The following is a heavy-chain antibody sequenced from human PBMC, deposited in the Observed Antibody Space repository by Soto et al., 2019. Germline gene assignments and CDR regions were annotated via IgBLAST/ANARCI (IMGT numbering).Heavy chain of an antibody. Sequence: PGGSLRLSCAASGFTFNSCLMSWVRQAPGKGLEWVSLISGSGRYTDYADSVKGRFTISRDNSKNTLYLQMISLRAEDTAVYYCAKDPPSERMQPDYGMDVWGQGTTVTVSS. CDR2: ISGSGRYT. D-gene: IGHD6-13*01. J-gene: IGHJ6*02. CDR1: GFTFNSCL. CDR3: AKDPPSERMQPDYGMDV. V-gene: IGHV3-23*01.